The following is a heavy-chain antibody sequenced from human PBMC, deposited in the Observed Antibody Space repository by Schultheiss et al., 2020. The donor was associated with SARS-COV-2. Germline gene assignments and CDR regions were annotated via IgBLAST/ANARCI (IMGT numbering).Heavy chain of an antibody. CDR1: AGSINSRSHY. CDR3: ARARTGFYFDY. D-gene: IGHD1-14*01. Sequence: SQTLSLTCTISAGSINSRSHYWGWIRQPPGKGLEWTGGIYYSGSTYYNPSLKSRVTISVDTSKNQFSLQLNSVTPEDTAVYYCARARTGFYFDYWGQGTLVTVSS. CDR2: IYYSGST. J-gene: IGHJ4*02. V-gene: IGHV4-39*01.